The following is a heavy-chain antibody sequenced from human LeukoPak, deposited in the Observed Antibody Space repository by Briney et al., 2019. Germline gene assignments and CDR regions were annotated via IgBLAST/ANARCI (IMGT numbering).Heavy chain of an antibody. CDR2: ISVSSSYI. Sequence: GGSLRLSCAASGFTFSYYGMNRVRQAPGKGLEWVSAISVSSSYIYYADSVKGRFTISRDNAKNSLYLQMNSLRADDTAVYYCARGLAAAGTRGPYWGQGTLVTVSS. CDR1: GFTFSYYG. CDR3: ARGLAAAGTRGPY. V-gene: IGHV3-21*01. D-gene: IGHD6-13*01. J-gene: IGHJ4*02.